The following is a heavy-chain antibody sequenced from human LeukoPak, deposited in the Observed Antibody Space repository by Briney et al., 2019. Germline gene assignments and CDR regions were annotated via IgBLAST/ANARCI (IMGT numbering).Heavy chain of an antibody. CDR3: ARDLGEAADDAFDI. Sequence: PSETLSLTCTVSGGSISSYYWSWIRQPPGKGLEWIGYIYYSGSTNYNPSLKSRVTISVDTSKNQFSLKLSSVTAADTAVYYCARDLGEAADDAFDIWRQGTMVTVSS. CDR2: IYYSGST. CDR1: GGSISSYY. J-gene: IGHJ3*02. V-gene: IGHV4-59*01. D-gene: IGHD6-13*01.